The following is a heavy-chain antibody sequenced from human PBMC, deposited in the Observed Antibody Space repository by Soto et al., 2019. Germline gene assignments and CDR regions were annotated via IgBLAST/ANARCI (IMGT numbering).Heavy chain of an antibody. D-gene: IGHD2-15*01. CDR2: IYKSTTT. V-gene: IGHV4-30-4*01. CDR1: GDSISTVDYF. J-gene: IGHJ5*01. Sequence: QVHLLEAGPGLVKPSQTLSLTCSVSGDSISTVDYFWAWIRQPPGQALEYIGYIYKSTTTYYNPSFESRVAISLDTSKSQFSLTVTSVTAADTAEYFCARGRYCLTGRCFPNWFDSWGQGTLVTVSS. CDR3: ARGRYCLTGRCFPNWFDS.